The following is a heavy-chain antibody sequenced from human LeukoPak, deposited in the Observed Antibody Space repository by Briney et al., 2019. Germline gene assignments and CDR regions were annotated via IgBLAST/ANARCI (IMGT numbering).Heavy chain of an antibody. V-gene: IGHV3-30*02. J-gene: IGHJ5*02. D-gene: IGHD3-10*01. CDR1: GFIFSSYG. Sequence: PGGSLRLSCAASGFIFSSYGMHWVRQAPGKGLEWVAFIRYDGSKKYYADSVKGRFTISRDNAKNSLYLQMNSLRAEDTAVYYCVTFGEVTGNWFDPWGQGTLVTVSS. CDR2: IRYDGSKK. CDR3: VTFGEVTGNWFDP.